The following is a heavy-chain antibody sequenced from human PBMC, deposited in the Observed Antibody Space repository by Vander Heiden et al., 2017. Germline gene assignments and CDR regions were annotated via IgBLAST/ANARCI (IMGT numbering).Heavy chain of an antibody. CDR1: GFTFEDYT. D-gene: IGHD6-19*01. V-gene: IGHV3-43*01. J-gene: IGHJ6*02. CDR3: AKAAVADPYYYYGMDV. CDR2: ISWDGGST. Sequence: EGQLVESGGVVVQPGGSLRVSCAAAGFTFEDYTMHWVRQAPGKGLEWVSLISWDGGSTYYADAVKGRFTISRDNSKNSLYLQMNSLRTEDTALYYCAKAAVADPYYYYGMDVWGQGTTVTVSS.